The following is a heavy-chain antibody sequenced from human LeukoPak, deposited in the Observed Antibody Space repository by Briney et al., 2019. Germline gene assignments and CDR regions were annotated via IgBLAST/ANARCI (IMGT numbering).Heavy chain of an antibody. D-gene: IGHD2-2*01. CDR2: ISYDGSNK. CDR1: GFTFSSYG. CDR3: AKVGGCSSTSCYHDAFDI. J-gene: IGHJ3*02. V-gene: IGHV3-30*18. Sequence: GGSLRLSCAASGFTFSSYGMHWVRQAPAKGLEGVAVISYDGSNKYYADSVKGRFTISRDNSKNTLYLQMNSLRAEDTAVYYCAKVGGCSSTSCYHDAFDIWGQGTMVTVSS.